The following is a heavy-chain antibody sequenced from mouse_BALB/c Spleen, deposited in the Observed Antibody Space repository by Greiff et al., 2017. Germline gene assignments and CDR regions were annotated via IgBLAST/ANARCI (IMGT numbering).Heavy chain of an antibody. CDR2: ISSGGST. CDR3: ARGIYYGYPWFAY. V-gene: IGHV5-6-5*01. Sequence: EVNVVESGGGLVKPGGSLKLSCAASGFTFSSYAMSWVRQTPEKRLEWVASISSGGSTYYPDSVKGRFTISRDNARNILYLQMSSLRSEDTAMYYCARGIYYGYPWFAYWGQGTLVTVSA. D-gene: IGHD2-2*01. J-gene: IGHJ3*01. CDR1: GFTFSSYA.